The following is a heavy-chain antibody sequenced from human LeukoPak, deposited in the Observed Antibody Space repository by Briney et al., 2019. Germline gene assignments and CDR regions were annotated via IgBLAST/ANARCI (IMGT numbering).Heavy chain of an antibody. CDR1: GFTFSSYW. V-gene: IGHV3-74*01. J-gene: IGHJ4*02. CDR2: INSDGSTT. Sequence: TGGSLRLSCADSGFTFSSYWMHWVRQAPGKGLVWISRINSDGSTTNYADSVKGRFTISRDNAKNTLYLQMNSLRAEDTAMYYCARGSAATGVHWGQGALVTVSS. CDR3: ARGSAATGVH. D-gene: IGHD1-14*01.